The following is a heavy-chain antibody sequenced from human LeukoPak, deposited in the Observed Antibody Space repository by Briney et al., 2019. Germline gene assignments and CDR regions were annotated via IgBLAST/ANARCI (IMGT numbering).Heavy chain of an antibody. CDR3: ARRMSNY. J-gene: IGHJ4*02. CDR1: GFTFSSYS. Sequence: GGSLRLSCAASGFTFSSYSVNWVRQAPGKGLEWVSYISGSSSTIYYADSVKGRFTISRDNAKNSLYLQMNSLRAEDTAVYYCARRMSNYWGQGTLVTVSS. D-gene: IGHD5/OR15-5a*01. CDR2: ISGSSSTI. V-gene: IGHV3-48*01.